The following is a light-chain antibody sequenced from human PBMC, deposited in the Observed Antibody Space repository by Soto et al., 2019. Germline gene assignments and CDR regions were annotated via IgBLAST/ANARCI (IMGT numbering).Light chain of an antibody. CDR2: DVS. V-gene: IGKV3-11*01. CDR3: QQRSSWPLT. CDR1: QSVSSY. Sequence: EIVLTQSPDTLSLSPGERATLSGRASQSVSSYLGWYQQKPGQAPRLLIYDVSNRATGTPARFSGSGSGTDFTLTISSLEPEDFAVYFCQQRSSWPLTFGQGTRLEIK. J-gene: IGKJ5*01.